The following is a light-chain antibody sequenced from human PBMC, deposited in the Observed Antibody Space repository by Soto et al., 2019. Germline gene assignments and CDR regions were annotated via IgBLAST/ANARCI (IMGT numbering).Light chain of an antibody. CDR2: GAS. CDR3: QQYNNWWT. V-gene: IGKV3-15*01. Sequence: EIVMTQSPATLSVSPGERATLSCRASQSVSSNLAWYQQKPGQAPRLLIYGASTRATGIPARFSGSGSGTEFTLTISMLQAEDFAVYCCQQYNNWWTFGQGTKVDI. CDR1: QSVSSN. J-gene: IGKJ1*01.